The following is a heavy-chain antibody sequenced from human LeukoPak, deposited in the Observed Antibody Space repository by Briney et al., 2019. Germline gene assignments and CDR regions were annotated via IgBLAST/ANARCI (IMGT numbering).Heavy chain of an antibody. D-gene: IGHD2-8*01. CDR1: GYTFSSSY. J-gene: IGHJ3*02. CDR3: ARQRGGQYEDGFDI. CDR2: INPSGGTT. V-gene: IGHV1-46*01. Sequence: ASVKVSCKASGYTFSSSYMHWVRQAPGQGLEWMGIINPSGGTTIYAQRFQGRVTMTRDTSTSTVYMELSSLRYEDTAMYYCARQRGGQYEDGFDIWGQRTMVTVSS.